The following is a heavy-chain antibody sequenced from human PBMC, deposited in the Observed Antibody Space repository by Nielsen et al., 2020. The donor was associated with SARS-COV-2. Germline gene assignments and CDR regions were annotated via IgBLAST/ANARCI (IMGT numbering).Heavy chain of an antibody. J-gene: IGHJ6*02. D-gene: IGHD6-13*01. CDR1: GFTFDDYA. V-gene: IGHV3-9*01. CDR3: ASSSWGDYYYGMDV. CDR2: ISWNSGSI. Sequence: GGSLRLSCAASGFTFDDYAMHWVRQAPGKGLEWVSGISWNSGSIGYADSVKDRFTISRDNAKNSLYLQMNSLRAEDTALYYCASSSWGDYYYGMDVWGQGTTVTVSS.